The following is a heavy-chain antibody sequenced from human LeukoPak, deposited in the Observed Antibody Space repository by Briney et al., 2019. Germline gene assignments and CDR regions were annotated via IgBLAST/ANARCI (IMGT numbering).Heavy chain of an antibody. CDR3: ARGLRYYYYYYMDL. V-gene: IGHV3-20*04. D-gene: IGHD3-9*01. CDR2: IHWNGDTT. CDR1: GFTFDDYG. Sequence: GGSLRLSCAASGFTFDDYGMNWVRQAPGKGLEWISGIHWNGDTTNYAASVEGRFTISRDNAKNSLYLQMNSLRAEDTALYYCARGLRYYYYYYMDLWGKGTTVTVSS. J-gene: IGHJ6*03.